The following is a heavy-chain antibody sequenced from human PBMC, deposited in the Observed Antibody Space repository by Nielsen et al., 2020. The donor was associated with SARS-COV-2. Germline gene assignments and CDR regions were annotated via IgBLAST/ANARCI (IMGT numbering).Heavy chain of an antibody. CDR1: GFSFDDDG. V-gene: IGHV3-20*04. CDR2: INWNGGRT. Sequence: GESLKISCAASGFSFDDDGMSWVRQVPGRGLEWVSGINWNGGRTGYADSVRGRFTISRDNAQSTLYLQMNSLRVEDTALYYCARGYLAAPYYYGMDVWGQGTQVTAS. D-gene: IGHD6-13*01. CDR3: ARGYLAAPYYYGMDV. J-gene: IGHJ6*02.